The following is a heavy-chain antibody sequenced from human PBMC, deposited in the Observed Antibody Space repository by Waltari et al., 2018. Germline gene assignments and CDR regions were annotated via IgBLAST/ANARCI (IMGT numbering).Heavy chain of an antibody. J-gene: IGHJ4*02. CDR3: ATIGVWEPKNYY. CDR1: GFTFSSYA. D-gene: IGHD1-26*01. V-gene: IGHV3-23*04. Sequence: EVQLVESGGGLVQPGGSLRLSCAASGFTFSSYAMSWVRQAQGKGLGWVSAISGSGGSTYYADSVKGRFTISRDNSKNTLYLQMNSLRAEDTAVYYCATIGVWEPKNYYWGQGTLVTVSS. CDR2: ISGSGGST.